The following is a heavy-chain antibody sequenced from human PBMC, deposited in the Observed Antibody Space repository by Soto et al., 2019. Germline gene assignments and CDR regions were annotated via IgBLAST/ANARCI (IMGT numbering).Heavy chain of an antibody. V-gene: IGHV1-8*01. CDR1: GYTFTSYD. D-gene: IGHD3-9*01. Sequence: ASVKVSCKASGYTFTSYDINWVRQATGQGLEWMGWMNPNSGNTGYAQKFQGRVTMTRNTSISTAYMELSSLRSEDTAVYYCARDVFDNLTGYSFFDYWGQGSLVIGSS. CDR2: MNPNSGNT. J-gene: IGHJ4*02. CDR3: ARDVFDNLTGYSFFDY.